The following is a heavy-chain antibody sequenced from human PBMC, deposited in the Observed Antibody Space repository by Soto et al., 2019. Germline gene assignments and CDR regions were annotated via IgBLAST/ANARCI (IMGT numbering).Heavy chain of an antibody. D-gene: IGHD2-21*02. CDR1: GGSISGYY. J-gene: IGHJ6*02. Sequence: ETLSLTCTVSGGSISGYYWSWIRQPPGKGLEWIGNVYYSGGAKYNPSVKRRVSISVDTSKNQFSLNLSSVTAADTAVCYCTRDGDGRMTTNPYYYYGMDVWGPGITVTVSS. CDR3: TRDGDGRMTTNPYYYYGMDV. V-gene: IGHV4-59*01. CDR2: VYYSGGA.